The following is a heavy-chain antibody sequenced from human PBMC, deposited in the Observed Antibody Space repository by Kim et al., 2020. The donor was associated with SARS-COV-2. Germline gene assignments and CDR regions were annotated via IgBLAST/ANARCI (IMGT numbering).Heavy chain of an antibody. CDR3: ARVVSYYDFWSGYYTGPLGDFDL. J-gene: IGHJ2*01. V-gene: IGHV1-18*01. D-gene: IGHD3-3*01. CDR1: GYTFTSYG. Sequence: ASVKVSCKASGYTFTSYGISWVRQAPGQGLEWMGGISAYNGNTNYAQKLQGRVTMTTDTSTSTAYMELRSLRSDDTAVYYCARVVSYYDFWSGYYTGPLGDFDLWGRGTLVTVSS. CDR2: ISAYNGNT.